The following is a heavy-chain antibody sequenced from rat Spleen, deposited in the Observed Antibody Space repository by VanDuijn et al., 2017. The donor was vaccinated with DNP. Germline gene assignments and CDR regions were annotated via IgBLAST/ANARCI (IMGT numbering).Heavy chain of an antibody. Sequence: EVQLQESGPGLLKPSQSLSLTCSVTGYSITSSSRWNWIRKFPGNKMEWIGHISYRGRTTYNPSLKSRISITRDTSKNQFFLQLNSVSTEDTATYYCARLKIGPHYFDYWGQCVMVTVSS. D-gene: IGHD1-5*01. CDR1: GYSITSSS. V-gene: IGHV3-1*01. CDR3: ARLKIGPHYFDY. J-gene: IGHJ2*01. CDR2: ISYRGRT.